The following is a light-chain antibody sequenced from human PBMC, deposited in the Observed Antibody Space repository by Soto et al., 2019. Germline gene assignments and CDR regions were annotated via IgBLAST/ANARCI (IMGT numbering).Light chain of an antibody. CDR3: QHYNTYRT. CDR1: QSISSW. Sequence: DIQMTQSPSTLSASVGDRVTITCRASQSISSWLAWYQQKPGKAPKLLIYKASSLESGVPSRFSGSGSGTEFTLTISSLQPDDFATYYCQHYNTYRTFGQGNKV. V-gene: IGKV1-5*03. CDR2: KAS. J-gene: IGKJ1*01.